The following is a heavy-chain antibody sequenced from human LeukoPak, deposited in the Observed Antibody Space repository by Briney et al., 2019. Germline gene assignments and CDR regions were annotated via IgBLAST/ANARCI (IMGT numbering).Heavy chain of an antibody. CDR3: ARREQYYDFWSGYKGSRFDP. J-gene: IGHJ5*02. D-gene: IGHD3-3*01. CDR2: IYYSGST. V-gene: IGHV4-59*08. CDR1: GGSISSYY. Sequence: PSETLSLTCTVSGGSISSYYWSWIRQPPGKGLEWIGYIYYSGSTNYNPSLKSRVTISVDTSKNQFSLKLSSVTAADTAVYYCARREQYYDFWSGYKGSRFDPWGQGTLVTVSS.